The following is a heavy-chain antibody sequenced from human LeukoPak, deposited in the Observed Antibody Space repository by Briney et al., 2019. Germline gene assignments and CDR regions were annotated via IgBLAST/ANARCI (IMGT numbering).Heavy chain of an antibody. CDR1: GFTFSTYA. CDR2: ISGSGGST. V-gene: IGHV3-23*01. D-gene: IGHD3-3*01. J-gene: IGHJ4*02. Sequence: GGSLRLSCAASGFTFSTYAMSWVRQAPGKGLEWVSVISGSGGSTYYADSVKGRFTISRDNSKNTLYLQMNSLRAEDTAIYYCAEDFRSGYYYFDYWGQGTLVTVSS. CDR3: AEDFRSGYYYFDY.